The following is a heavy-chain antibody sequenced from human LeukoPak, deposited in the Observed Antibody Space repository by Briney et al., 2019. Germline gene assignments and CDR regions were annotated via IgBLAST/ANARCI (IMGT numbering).Heavy chain of an antibody. V-gene: IGHV1-2*02. CDR2: INPNSGGT. D-gene: IGHD2-2*01. J-gene: IGHJ3*02. CDR3: ATEGKVVPAAMGSDAFDI. Sequence: ASVKVSCKASGYTFTGYYMHWVRQAPGQGLEWMGWINPNSGGTNYAQKFQGRVTMTRDTSISTAYMELSRLRSDDTAVYYCATEGKVVPAAMGSDAFDIWGQGTMVTVSS. CDR1: GYTFTGYY.